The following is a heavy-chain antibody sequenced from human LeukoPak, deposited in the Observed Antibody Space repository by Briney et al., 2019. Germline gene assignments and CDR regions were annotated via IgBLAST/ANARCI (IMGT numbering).Heavy chain of an antibody. CDR1: GYTFTGYW. Sequence: ASVKLSCKAFGYTFTGYWMHWVRQAPGQGPEWMGVISPSGGSTIYAQKFKGRVTLTRDMSTSTDYLELSSLRSEDTAIYYCANFDGATPGNWGYFGHWGQGTLVTVSS. V-gene: IGHV1-46*01. D-gene: IGHD3-9*01. CDR3: ANFDGATPGNWGYFGH. J-gene: IGHJ4*02. CDR2: ISPSGGST.